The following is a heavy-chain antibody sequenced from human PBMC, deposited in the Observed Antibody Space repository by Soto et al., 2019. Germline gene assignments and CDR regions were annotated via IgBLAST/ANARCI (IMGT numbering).Heavy chain of an antibody. J-gene: IGHJ6*02. Sequence: SETLSLTCTVSGGSIRNNFWSWIRQPPGKGLEWIGYIYYKGTTNYNPSLKSRVTISMDTSKRQFSLKLTSVTAADTAVYYCARDFDDTTGKYYYAMDVWGPGTTVT. CDR2: IYYKGTT. CDR3: ARDFDDTTGKYYYAMDV. V-gene: IGHV4-59*01. CDR1: GGSIRNNF. D-gene: IGHD1-1*01.